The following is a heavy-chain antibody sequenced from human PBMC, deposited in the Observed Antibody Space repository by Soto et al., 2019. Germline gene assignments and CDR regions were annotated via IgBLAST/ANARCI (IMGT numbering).Heavy chain of an antibody. V-gene: IGHV3-9*01. CDR1: GFTFSDYP. Sequence: EVQLVESGGGLVQPGRSLRLSCAASGFTFSDYPLHWVRQAPGKGLECVSGISWNSGNVVYAGTVKGRFTISREDAKNSLDLQMNSLRPEDTALYFCAKDIPWGGDSPVYHPFGSWGQGTLVTVSS. D-gene: IGHD3-10*01. J-gene: IGHJ4*01. CDR3: AKDIPWGGDSPVYHPFGS. CDR2: ISWNSGNV.